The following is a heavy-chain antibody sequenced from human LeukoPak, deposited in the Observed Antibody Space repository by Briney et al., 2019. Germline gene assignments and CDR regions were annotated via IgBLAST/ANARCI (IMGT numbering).Heavy chain of an antibody. Sequence: GGSLRLSCAASGFTFSSYAMSWVRQAPGKGLEWVSAISGSGGSTYYADSVKGRFTISRDNAKNSLYLQMNSLRAEDTAVYYCAELSITMIGGVWGKGTTVTISS. CDR3: AELSITMIGGV. V-gene: IGHV3-23*01. CDR1: GFTFSSYA. J-gene: IGHJ6*04. D-gene: IGHD3-10*02. CDR2: ISGSGGST.